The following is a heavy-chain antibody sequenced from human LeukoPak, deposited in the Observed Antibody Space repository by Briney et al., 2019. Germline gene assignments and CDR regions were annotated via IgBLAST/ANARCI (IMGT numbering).Heavy chain of an antibody. V-gene: IGHV4-59*12. Sequence: SETLSLTCTVSGDSLIGSYWTWVRQSPGGGLEYIGYIYNSVEVNYSPSLRSRVTISIDMSRSQLSLRLSSVTAADTAIYYCARSRSYDSTGYNPTHYFDSWGQGALVTVSS. CDR1: GDSLIGSY. CDR2: IYNSVEV. D-gene: IGHD3-22*01. J-gene: IGHJ4*02. CDR3: ARSRSYDSTGYNPTHYFDS.